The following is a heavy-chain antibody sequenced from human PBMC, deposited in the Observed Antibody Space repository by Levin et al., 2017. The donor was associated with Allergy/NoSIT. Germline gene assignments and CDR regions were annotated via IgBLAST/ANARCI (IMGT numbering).Heavy chain of an antibody. CDR1: GFSLSTSGVG. J-gene: IGHJ6*03. D-gene: IGHD6-13*01. CDR2: IYWDDDK. Sequence: GSGPTLVKPTQTLTLTCTFSGFSLSTSGVGVGWIRQPPGKALEWLALIYWDDDKRYSPSLKSRLTITKDTSKNQVVLTMTNMDPVDTATYYCAHLTGIAAGTYYYYYMDVWGKGTTVTVSS. V-gene: IGHV2-5*02. CDR3: AHLTGIAAGTYYYYYMDV.